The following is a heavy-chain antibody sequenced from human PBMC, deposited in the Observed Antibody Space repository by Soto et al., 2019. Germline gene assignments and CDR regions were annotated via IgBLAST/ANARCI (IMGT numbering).Heavy chain of an antibody. J-gene: IGHJ4*02. Sequence: GGSLRLSCAASGCTFSSYAMHWVRQAPGKGLEWEAVISYDGSNKYYADSVKGRFTISRDNSKKTLYLQMNSLRAEDTAVYYCAREPDYSFDYWGQGTLVTVSS. CDR2: ISYDGSNK. CDR3: AREPDYSFDY. V-gene: IGHV3-30-3*01. CDR1: GCTFSSYA. D-gene: IGHD4-4*01.